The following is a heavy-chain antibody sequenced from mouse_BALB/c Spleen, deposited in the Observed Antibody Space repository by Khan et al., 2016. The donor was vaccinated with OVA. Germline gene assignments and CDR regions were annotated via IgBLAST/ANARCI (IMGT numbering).Heavy chain of an antibody. J-gene: IGHJ2*01. CDR3: ARWYFDY. V-gene: IGHV1S81*02. Sequence: QVQLQQPGAELVKPGASVKLSCKASGYTFTSHLMHWVKQRPGQGLEWIGEINPNNGRTNYNEKFKSKATLTEAKSSSTAYMQLSRLTSEDSAVXYGARWYFDYWGPGTTLTVSS. CDR2: INPNNGRT. CDR1: GYTFTSHL.